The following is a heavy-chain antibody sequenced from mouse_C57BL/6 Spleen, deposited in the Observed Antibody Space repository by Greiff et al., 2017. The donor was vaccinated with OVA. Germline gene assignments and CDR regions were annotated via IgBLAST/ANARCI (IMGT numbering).Heavy chain of an antibody. V-gene: IGHV7-3*01. CDR3: ARYNYSNYWYFDV. D-gene: IGHD2-5*01. CDR2: IRNKANGYTT. CDR1: GFTFPDYY. Sequence: EVMLVESGGGLVQPGGSLSLSCAASGFTFPDYYMSWVRQPPGKALEWLGFIRNKANGYTTEYSASVKGRFTISRDNSQSILYLQMNALRAEDSATYNCARYNYSNYWYFDVWGTGTTVTVSS. J-gene: IGHJ1*03.